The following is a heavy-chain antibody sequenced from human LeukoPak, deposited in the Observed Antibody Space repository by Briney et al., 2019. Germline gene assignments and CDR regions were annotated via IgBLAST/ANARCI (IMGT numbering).Heavy chain of an antibody. D-gene: IGHD6-19*01. Sequence: GGSLRLSCAASGFTVSSNYMSWVRQAPGKGLEWVSIIYSGGSTYYADSVRGRFTISRDNSKNTLYLQMNSLRAEDTAVYYCAKLNIGWYEDYWGQGTLVTVSS. CDR2: IYSGGST. CDR3: AKLNIGWYEDY. V-gene: IGHV3-53*01. CDR1: GFTVSSNY. J-gene: IGHJ4*02.